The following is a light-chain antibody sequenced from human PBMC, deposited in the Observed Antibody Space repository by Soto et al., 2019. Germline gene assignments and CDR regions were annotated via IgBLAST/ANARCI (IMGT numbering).Light chain of an antibody. V-gene: IGLV2-14*01. CDR1: SSDIGGHHF. CDR2: EVT. Sequence: QSVLTQPASVSGSPGQSSTISFTGTSSDIGGHHFVSWYQQQSGKAPKLVIYEVTDRPSGVSDRFSGSKSGNTASLTISGLQPEDEADYYCSSYTSSSLYVFGTGTKVTVL. CDR3: SSYTSSSLYV. J-gene: IGLJ1*01.